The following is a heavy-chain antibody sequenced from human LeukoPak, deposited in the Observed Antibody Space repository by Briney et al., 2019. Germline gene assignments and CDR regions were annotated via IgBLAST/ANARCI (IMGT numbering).Heavy chain of an antibody. CDR2: IYTSGST. CDR1: GGSISSYY. CDR3: ARGPVRQLRRYYYYGMDV. D-gene: IGHD2-2*01. V-gene: IGHV4-4*07. J-gene: IGHJ6*02. Sequence: SETLSLTCTVSGGSISSYYWSWIRQPAGKGLEWIGRIYTSGSTSYNPSLKSRITMSVATSKNQFSLKLSSVTAADTAVYYCARGPVRQLRRYYYYGMDVWGQGTTVTVSS.